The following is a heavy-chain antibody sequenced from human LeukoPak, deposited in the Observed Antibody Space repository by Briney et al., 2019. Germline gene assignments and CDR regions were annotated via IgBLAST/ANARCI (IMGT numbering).Heavy chain of an antibody. CDR3: ARDDLWSPDY. V-gene: IGHV3-48*03. D-gene: IGHD3-10*01. Sequence: GGSLRLSCAASGFTFSRYVMNWVRQAPGKGLEWVSYINTNGGSIYYADSVKGRFTISRDNAKNSLYLRMNSLRAEDTAVYYCARDDLWSPDYWGQGTLVTVSS. CDR2: INTNGGSI. J-gene: IGHJ4*02. CDR1: GFTFSRYV.